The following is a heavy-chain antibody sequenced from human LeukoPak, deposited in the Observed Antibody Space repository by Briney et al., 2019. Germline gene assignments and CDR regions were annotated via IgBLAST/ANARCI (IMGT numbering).Heavy chain of an antibody. CDR2: ISGSGVST. Sequence: GGSLRLSCAASGFTFSTYDMSWVRQAPGKGLEWVSTISGSGVSTYYADSVKGRFTISRDNSKNTLYLQMNSLRAEDTAVYFCARDMSLHDFDYWGQGTLVTVSS. J-gene: IGHJ4*02. D-gene: IGHD3-16*01. V-gene: IGHV3-23*01. CDR1: GFTFSTYD. CDR3: ARDMSLHDFDY.